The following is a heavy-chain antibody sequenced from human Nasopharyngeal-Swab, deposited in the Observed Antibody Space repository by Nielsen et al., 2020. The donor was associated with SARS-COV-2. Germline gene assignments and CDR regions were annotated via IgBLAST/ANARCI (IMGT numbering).Heavy chain of an antibody. CDR1: GYTFTSYY. CDR3: ASDYRGVIG. V-gene: IGHV1-2*06. J-gene: IGHJ4*02. CDR2: INPNSGGT. D-gene: IGHD3-10*01. Sequence: ASVNVSRKASGYTFTSYYMHWVRQAPGQGLEWMGRINPNSGGTNYAQKFQGRVTMTRDTSISTAYMALSRLRSDDTAVYYCASDYRGVIGWGQGTLVTVSS.